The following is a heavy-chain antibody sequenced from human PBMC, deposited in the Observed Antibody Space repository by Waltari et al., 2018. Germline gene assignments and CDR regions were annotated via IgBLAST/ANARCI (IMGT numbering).Heavy chain of an antibody. V-gene: IGHV4-59*01. CDR3: ARVSDYGSDSGDYYYYMDV. J-gene: IGHJ6*03. CDR2: IYYSGST. CDR1: GGSISSYY. Sequence: QVQLQESGPGLVKPSETLSLTCTVSGGSISSYYWSWIRQPPGKGLEWIGYIYYSGSTNYNPSLKSRVTISVDTSKNQFSLKLSSVTAADTAVYYCARVSDYGSDSGDYYYYMDVWGKGTTVTISS. D-gene: IGHD4-17*01.